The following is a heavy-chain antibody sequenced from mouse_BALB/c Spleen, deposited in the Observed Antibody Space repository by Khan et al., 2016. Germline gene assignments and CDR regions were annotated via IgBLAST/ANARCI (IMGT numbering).Heavy chain of an antibody. CDR2: ISYDGSN. J-gene: IGHJ4*01. V-gene: IGHV3-6*02. CDR3: ASDGYRYNGGYYYAMDY. D-gene: IGHD2-14*01. Sequence: EVELVESGPGLVKPSQSLSLTCSVTDYSITSGYYWNWIRQFPGNKMEWMGYISYDGSNNYNPSLKNRISITRDTTKNQFFLKLNSVTTEDTATNYGASDGYRYNGGYYYAMDYWGQGTSVTVSS. CDR1: DYSITSGYY.